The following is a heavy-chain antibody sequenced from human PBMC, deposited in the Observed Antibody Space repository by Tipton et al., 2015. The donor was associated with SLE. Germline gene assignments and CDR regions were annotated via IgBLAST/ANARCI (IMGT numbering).Heavy chain of an antibody. Sequence: TLSLTCAVSGGSISCYYWSWIRQPPGKGLEWIGYIYYSGSTNYNPSLKSRVTTSVDTSKNQFSLKLSCVTAADTAVYYCARDPSSGWYGDCFDYWGQGTLVTVSS. CDR1: GGSISCYY. V-gene: IGHV4-59*12. CDR2: IYYSGST. CDR3: ARDPSSGWYGDCFDY. J-gene: IGHJ4*02. D-gene: IGHD6-19*01.